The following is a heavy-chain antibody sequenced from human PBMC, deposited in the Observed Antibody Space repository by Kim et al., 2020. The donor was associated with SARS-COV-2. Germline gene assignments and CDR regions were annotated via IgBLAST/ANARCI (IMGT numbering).Heavy chain of an antibody. D-gene: IGHD3-16*01. CDR3: VGGSSLSYDAFDI. CDR1: GYIFTDYY. J-gene: IGHJ3*02. Sequence: ASVKVSCKTPGYIFTDYYIHWVRQAPGQGLEWMGWINPRSGATMYAHRFQGRVTMTRDTSITTTYMELSRLSTDDTAVFYCVGGSSLSYDAFDIWGQGTMASVSS. V-gene: IGHV1-2*02. CDR2: INPRSGAT.